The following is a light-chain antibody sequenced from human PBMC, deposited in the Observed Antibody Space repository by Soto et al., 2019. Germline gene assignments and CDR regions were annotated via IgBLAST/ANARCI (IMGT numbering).Light chain of an antibody. CDR3: SSYTSSSTEV. J-gene: IGLJ1*01. CDR1: SSDVGGYNY. CDR2: DVN. Sequence: QSALTQPASVSGSPGHSITISCTGTSSDVGGYNYVSWHQQHPGKAHKLVIYDVNNRPSGVSNRFSGSKSGNTASLTISGLQAEDEADYYCSSYTSSSTEVFGTGTKVTVL. V-gene: IGLV2-14*01.